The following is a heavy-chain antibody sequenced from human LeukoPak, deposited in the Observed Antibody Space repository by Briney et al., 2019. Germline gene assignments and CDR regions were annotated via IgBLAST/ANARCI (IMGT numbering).Heavy chain of an antibody. CDR3: AKEGGPARPGLDS. CDR1: GASMTSHY. CDR2: IFHTGST. D-gene: IGHD6-6*01. V-gene: IGHV4-59*11. J-gene: IGHJ4*02. Sequence: PSETLSLTCTVSGASMTSHYWTWMRQDPGTGLEWVGNIFHTGSTSYNPALESRVTISLDTSNNQFSLKLTSVPAADTAVYYCAKEGGPARPGLDSWGQGTPVTVSS.